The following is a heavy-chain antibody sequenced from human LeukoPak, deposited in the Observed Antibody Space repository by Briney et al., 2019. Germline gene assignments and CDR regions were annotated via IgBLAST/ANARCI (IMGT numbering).Heavy chain of an antibody. CDR2: IYYSGST. CDR3: ARVGSIMIFGSQYYFDY. D-gene: IGHD3/OR15-3a*01. J-gene: IGHJ4*02. CDR1: GVSISSSSYY. Sequence: SETLSLTCTVSGVSISSSSYYWGWLRQPPGKGLEWIGSIYYSGSTYYDPSLKSRFTISVDTSKNQFSLKLSSVTAADTAVYYCARVGSIMIFGSQYYFDYWGQGTLVTVSP. V-gene: IGHV4-39*07.